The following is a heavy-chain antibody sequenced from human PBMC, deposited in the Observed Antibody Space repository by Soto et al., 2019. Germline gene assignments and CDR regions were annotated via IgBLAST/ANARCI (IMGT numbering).Heavy chain of an antibody. J-gene: IGHJ5*02. CDR1: GFTFSSYS. CDR2: ISGSGGST. CDR3: AKVDPSEGGPNWFEP. Sequence: PXGSLRLTCAASGFTFSSYSMSWVRQAPGKGLEWVSAISGSGGSTYYADSVKGRFTISRDNSKNTLYLQMNSLRAEDTAVYYCAKVDPSEGGPNWFEPWRQGTLVTV. V-gene: IGHV3-23*01. D-gene: IGHD3-16*01.